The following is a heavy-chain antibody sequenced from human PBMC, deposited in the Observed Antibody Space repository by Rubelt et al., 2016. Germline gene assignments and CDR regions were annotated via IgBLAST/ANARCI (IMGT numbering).Heavy chain of an antibody. J-gene: IGHJ4*02. CDR1: GGSISSSSYY. CDR2: IYYSGST. V-gene: IGHV4-39*07. Sequence: QLQLQESGPGLVKPSETLSLTCTVSGGSISSSSYYWGWIRQPPGKGLEWIGSIYYSGSTNYNPSLKSRVTISVDTSKNQFSLKLSSVTAADTAVYYCARVRHYGDGTPGFDYWGQGTLVTVSS. D-gene: IGHD4-17*01. CDR3: ARVRHYGDGTPGFDY.